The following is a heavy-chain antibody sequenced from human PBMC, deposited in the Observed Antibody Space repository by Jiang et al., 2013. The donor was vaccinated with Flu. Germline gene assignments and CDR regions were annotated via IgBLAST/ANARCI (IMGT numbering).Heavy chain of an antibody. CDR2: IIPILGMA. V-gene: IGHV1-69*10. Sequence: QLVESGAEVEKPGSAVKVSCKASGGSFSYTYAISWVRQAPGQGLEWVGGIIPILGMANYAQKFQGRVTITADRSTSTAYMELSSLSSEDTAMYYCAIGTRAYDSSDPDAFDMWGQGTMVIVSS. D-gene: IGHD3-22*01. CDR1: GGSFSYTYA. CDR3: AIGTRAYDSSDPDAFDM. J-gene: IGHJ3*02.